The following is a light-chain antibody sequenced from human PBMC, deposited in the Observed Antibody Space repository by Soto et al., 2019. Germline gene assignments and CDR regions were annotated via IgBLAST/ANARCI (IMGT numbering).Light chain of an antibody. CDR3: QQYGSSGEIT. J-gene: IGKJ5*01. Sequence: EIVLTQSPGTLSLSPGERATISCRASQSVSSSYLAWYQQKPGQAPRLLIYGASSRATGIPDRFSGSGSGTGFTLTISRLEPEDFAVYYCQQYGSSGEITFGQGTRLEIK. CDR1: QSVSSSY. V-gene: IGKV3-20*01. CDR2: GAS.